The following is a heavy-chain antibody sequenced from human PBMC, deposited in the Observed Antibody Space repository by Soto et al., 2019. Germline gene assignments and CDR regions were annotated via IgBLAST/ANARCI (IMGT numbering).Heavy chain of an antibody. CDR3: ATFVVPASRHTDFDX. CDR1: GASISTTNYY. J-gene: IGHJ4*02. D-gene: IGHD2-21*02. CDR2: IYYGGTT. V-gene: IGHV4-39*02. Sequence: PSETLSLTCTVSGASISTTNYYWGWVRQPPGKGLDWIGNIYYGGTTYYNPSLKSRVTISVDTSKNHFSLKVNSVTAADTAVYYCATFVVPASRHTDFDXWGPGTLVTVS.